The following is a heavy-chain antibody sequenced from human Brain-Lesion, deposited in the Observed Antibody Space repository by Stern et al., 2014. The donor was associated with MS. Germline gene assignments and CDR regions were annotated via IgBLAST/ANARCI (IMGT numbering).Heavy chain of an antibody. D-gene: IGHD3-22*01. V-gene: IGHV3-9*01. J-gene: IGHJ3*02. CDR1: GFTFDDYA. CDR2: ISWNSGSI. Sequence: QLVESGGGLVQPGRSLRLSCAASGFTFDDYAMHWVRQAPGKGLEGVSGISWNSGSIGYADSVKGRFTISRDNAKNSLYLQMNSLRAEDTALYYCAKDGAGYYYDSSGAFDIWGQGTMVTVSS. CDR3: AKDGAGYYYDSSGAFDI.